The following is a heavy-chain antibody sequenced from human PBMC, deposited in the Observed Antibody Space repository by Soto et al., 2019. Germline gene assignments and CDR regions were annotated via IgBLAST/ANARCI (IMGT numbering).Heavy chain of an antibody. CDR1: GGPFSSYS. CDR3: ARDGGRHSGGIDY. CDR2: IIPIFGTA. J-gene: IGHJ4*02. Sequence: QVQLVQSGAVVKTPGSSVKVSCKASGGPFSSYSINWVRQAPGQGLEWMGEIIPIFGTANYAQKFQGRVTITADESTSTAYMELSSLRSEDTAVYYCARDGGRHSGGIDYWGQGTVVTVSS. D-gene: IGHD1-26*01. V-gene: IGHV1-69*01.